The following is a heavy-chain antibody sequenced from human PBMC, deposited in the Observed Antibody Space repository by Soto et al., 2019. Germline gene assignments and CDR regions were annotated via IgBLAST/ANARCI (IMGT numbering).Heavy chain of an antibody. CDR1: GFTFSSYG. D-gene: IGHD4-4*01. V-gene: IGHV3-30*18. CDR2: ISYDGSNK. CDR3: AKDLHLVTVTTPGLDP. Sequence: GGSLRLSCAASGFTFSSYGMHWVRQAPGKGLEWVAVISYDGSNKYYADSVKGRFTISRDNSKNTLYLQMNSLRAEDTAVYYCAKDLHLVTVTTPGLDPRGQGTLVTVSS. J-gene: IGHJ5*02.